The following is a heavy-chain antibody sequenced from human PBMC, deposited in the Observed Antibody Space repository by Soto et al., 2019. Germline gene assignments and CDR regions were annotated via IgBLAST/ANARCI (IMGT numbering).Heavy chain of an antibody. Sequence: PGGSLRLSCAASGFTFSSYAMNWVRQAPGKGLEWVSYISSSSSTIYYADSVKGRFTISRDNAKNSLYLQMNSLRAEDTAVYYCARDLLWFGELLGFRTETFYYYGMDVWGQGTTVTVSS. CDR2: ISSSSSTI. CDR1: GFTFSSYA. CDR3: ARDLLWFGELLGFRTETFYYYGMDV. V-gene: IGHV3-48*01. D-gene: IGHD3-10*01. J-gene: IGHJ6*02.